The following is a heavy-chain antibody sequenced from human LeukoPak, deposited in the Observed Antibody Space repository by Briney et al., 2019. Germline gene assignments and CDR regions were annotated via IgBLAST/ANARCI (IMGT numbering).Heavy chain of an antibody. J-gene: IGHJ4*02. V-gene: IGHV4-31*03. CDR1: GGSISSGGYY. Sequence: ASETLSLTCTVSGGSISSGGYYWSWIRQHPGKGLEWIGYIYYSGSTYYNPSLKSRVTISVDTSKNQFSLKLSSVTAADTAVYYCARDTHKNYFDYWGQGTLVTVSS. CDR3: ARDTHKNYFDY. CDR2: IYYSGST.